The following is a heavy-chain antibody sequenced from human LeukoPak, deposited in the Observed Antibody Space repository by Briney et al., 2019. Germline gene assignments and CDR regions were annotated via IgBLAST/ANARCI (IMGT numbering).Heavy chain of an antibody. CDR3: ARIAAVMTTVDY. J-gene: IGHJ4*02. V-gene: IGHV3-30*02. Sequence: GGSLRLSCAASGFTFSSYGMHWVRQAPGKGLEWVAFIRYDGSNKYYADSVKGRFTISRDNSKNTLYLQMNSLRAEDTAVYYCARIAAVMTTVDYWGQGTLVTVSS. D-gene: IGHD4-17*01. CDR2: IRYDGSNK. CDR1: GFTFSSYG.